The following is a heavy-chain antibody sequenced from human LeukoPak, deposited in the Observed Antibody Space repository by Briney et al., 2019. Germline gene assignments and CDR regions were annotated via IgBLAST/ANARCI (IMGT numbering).Heavy chain of an antibody. J-gene: IGHJ4*02. CDR3: AKGSSGWPAFDY. D-gene: IGHD6-19*01. Sequence: GRSLRLSCAASGFTFSSYGMHWVRQAPGKGLEWVAVISYDGSNKYYADSVKGRFTISRDNSKNTLYLQMSSLRAEDTAVYYCAKGSSGWPAFDYWGQGTLVTVSS. CDR1: GFTFSSYG. CDR2: ISYDGSNK. V-gene: IGHV3-30*18.